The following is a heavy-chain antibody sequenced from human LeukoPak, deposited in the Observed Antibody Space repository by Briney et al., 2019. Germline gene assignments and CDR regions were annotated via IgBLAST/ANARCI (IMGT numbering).Heavy chain of an antibody. CDR1: GGSISSGGYY. CDR2: IYYSGST. D-gene: IGHD1-26*01. Sequence: PSETLSLTCTVSGGSISSGGYYWSWIRQHPGKGLEWIGYIYYSGSTYYNPSLKSRVTISVDTSKNQFSLKLSSVTAADTAVYYCARVGRWELLRGTKYYYYYMDVWGKGTTVTVSS. V-gene: IGHV4-31*03. J-gene: IGHJ6*03. CDR3: ARVGRWELLRGTKYYYYYMDV.